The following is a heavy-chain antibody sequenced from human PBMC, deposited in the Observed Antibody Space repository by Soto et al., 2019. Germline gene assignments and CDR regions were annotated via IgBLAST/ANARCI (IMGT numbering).Heavy chain of an antibody. V-gene: IGHV3-74*01. J-gene: IGHJ4*01. CDR2: INSDESST. D-gene: IGHD2-8*01. CDR1: VFTFSTYY. Sequence: GVLRLSCAASVFTFSTYYMHWVRQETGKGLVWVSRINSDESSTSYADSVKGRFTISRDNAKNTLYLQMNSLRAEDTAVYYCVIDVPNDVYHYDYWGHGTLVTVSS. CDR3: VIDVPNDVYHYDY.